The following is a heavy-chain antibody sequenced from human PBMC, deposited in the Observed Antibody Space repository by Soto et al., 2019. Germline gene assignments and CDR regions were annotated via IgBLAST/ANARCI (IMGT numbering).Heavy chain of an antibody. CDR1: GGSIFSHY. Sequence: PSETLSLTCSVSGGSIFSHYRSWIRQPPGKGLEWIGYIHYTGSTDYNPSLKSRLTISVDTSKNQFSLKLTSVAAADTAVYYCARASTTVTTLDYWGQGTTVTV. J-gene: IGHJ4*02. D-gene: IGHD4-17*01. CDR3: ARASTTVTTLDY. V-gene: IGHV4-59*11. CDR2: IHYTGST.